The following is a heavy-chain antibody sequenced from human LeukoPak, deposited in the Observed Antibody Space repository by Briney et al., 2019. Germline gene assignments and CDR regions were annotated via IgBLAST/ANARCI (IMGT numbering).Heavy chain of an antibody. J-gene: IGHJ4*02. Sequence: GGSLRLSCAASGFTFSTNWMHWVRQAPGEGLVWVSRINGDGSTTRYADSVEGRFTISRDNAKNTLYLQMSSLRAEDTAVYYCTRSGSDIVVVPAASDYWGQGTLVTVSS. D-gene: IGHD2-2*01. CDR1: GFTFSTNW. CDR2: INGDGSTT. CDR3: TRSGSDIVVVPAASDY. V-gene: IGHV3-74*01.